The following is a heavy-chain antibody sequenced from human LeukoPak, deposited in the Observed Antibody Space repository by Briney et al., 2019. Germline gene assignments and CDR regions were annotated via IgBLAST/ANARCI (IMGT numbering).Heavy chain of an antibody. J-gene: IGHJ3*02. V-gene: IGHV1-18*01. CDR3: ARGTSGWPSDAFDI. CDR1: GYTFTSYG. D-gene: IGHD6-19*01. CDR2: ISAYNGNT. Sequence: GASVKVSCKASGYTFTSYGINWVRQAPGQGLEWMGWISAYNGNTNYAQKLQGRVTMTTDTSTSTAYMELRSLRSDDTAVYYCARGTSGWPSDAFDIWGQGTMVTVSS.